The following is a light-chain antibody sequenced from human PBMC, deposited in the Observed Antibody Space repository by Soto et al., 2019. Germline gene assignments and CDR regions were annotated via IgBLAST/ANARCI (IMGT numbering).Light chain of an antibody. CDR1: QDISNY. J-gene: IGKJ4*01. CDR3: QQYDNPSLT. CDR2: DAS. Sequence: DIQMTQSPSSLSASVGDRVTITCQASQDISNYLNWYQQKPGKAPKLLIYDASNLETGVPSRFSGSGSGTDFTFTISSLQPEDIATYYCQQYDNPSLTFGGGTQVEIK. V-gene: IGKV1-33*01.